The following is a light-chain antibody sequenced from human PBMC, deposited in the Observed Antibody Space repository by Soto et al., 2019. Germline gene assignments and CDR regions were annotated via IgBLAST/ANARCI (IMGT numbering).Light chain of an antibody. CDR2: DAS. CDR1: QSVSSY. CDR3: QQRSNWAPLA. J-gene: IGKJ4*01. Sequence: EIVLTQSPATLSLSPGERATLSCRASQSVSSYLAWYQQKPGQAPRLLIYDASNRATGIPARFSGSGSGTDFTLTISRPDPEDFAVYYCQQRSNWAPLAFGGGNKVEIK. V-gene: IGKV3-11*01.